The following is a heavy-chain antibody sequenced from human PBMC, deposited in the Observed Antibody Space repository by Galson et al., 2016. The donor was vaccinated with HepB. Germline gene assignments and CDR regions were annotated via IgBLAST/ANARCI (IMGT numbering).Heavy chain of an antibody. D-gene: IGHD1-26*01. CDR1: GGTFGTYA. CDR2: IIPIYGTT. J-gene: IGHJ6*02. Sequence: SVKVSCKASGGTFGTYAISWVRQAPGQGLDWMGGIIPIYGTTHYAQKFQGRVTMTADESTNTAYMELSSLRSEDTAVYYRAREREGAAGYYYYGMDVWGQGTPVTVFS. CDR3: AREREGAAGYYYYGMDV. V-gene: IGHV1-69*13.